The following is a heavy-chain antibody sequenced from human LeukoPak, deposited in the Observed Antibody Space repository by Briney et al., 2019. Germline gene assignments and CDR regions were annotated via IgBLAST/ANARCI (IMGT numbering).Heavy chain of an antibody. D-gene: IGHD3-16*02. J-gene: IGHJ4*02. V-gene: IGHV1-24*01. CDR1: GYTFTSYG. Sequence: ASVKVSCKASGYTFTSYGISWVRQAPGQGLEWMGGFDPEDGETIYAQKFQGRVTMTEDTSTDTAYMELSSLRSEDTAVYYCATDGNDYVWGSYRIWGQGTLVTVSS. CDR2: FDPEDGET. CDR3: ATDGNDYVWGSYRI.